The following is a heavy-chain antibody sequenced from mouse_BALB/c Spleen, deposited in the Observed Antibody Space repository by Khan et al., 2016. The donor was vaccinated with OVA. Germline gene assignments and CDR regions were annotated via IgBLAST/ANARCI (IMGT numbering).Heavy chain of an antibody. CDR2: ISSGGDYT. CDR1: GFTFSSYS. Sequence: EVELVESGGDLVKPGGSLKLSCAASGFTFSSYSMSWVRQTPDKRLEWVATISSGGDYTYYPDNVKGRFTISRANAKNTLYLQMSSLKSEDTAMYYCASHLTGSFAYGGQGTLATVSA. J-gene: IGHJ3*01. V-gene: IGHV5-6*01. D-gene: IGHD4-1*01. CDR3: ASHLTGSFAY.